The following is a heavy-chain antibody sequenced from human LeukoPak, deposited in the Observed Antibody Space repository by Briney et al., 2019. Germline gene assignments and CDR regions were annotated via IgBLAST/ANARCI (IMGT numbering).Heavy chain of an antibody. CDR3: ARRTGYSYGYFDPFSRPFDL. CDR1: GGSISSGGYY. CDR2: IYYSGST. D-gene: IGHD5-18*01. V-gene: IGHV4-31*03. Sequence: PSQTLSLTCTVSGGSISSGGYYWSWIRQHPGKGLEWIGYIYYSGSTYYNPSLKSRVTISVDTSKNQFSLKLSSVTAADTAVYYCARRTGYSYGYFDPFSRPFDLWGRGTLVTVSS. J-gene: IGHJ2*01.